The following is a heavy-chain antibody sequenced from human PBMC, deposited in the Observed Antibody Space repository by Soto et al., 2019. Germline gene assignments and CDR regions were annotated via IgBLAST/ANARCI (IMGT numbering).Heavy chain of an antibody. Sequence: GESLKISCKGSGYNFATYWIAWVRQMPGKGLEWMGIIYPGDSDTTYSPSFQGQVIISTDKSISTAYLQWSSLKASDTAMYYCARHTTLGTFDYWGQGTLVTVSS. D-gene: IGHD1-26*01. CDR1: GYNFATYW. CDR3: ARHTTLGTFDY. V-gene: IGHV5-51*01. CDR2: IYPGDSDT. J-gene: IGHJ4*02.